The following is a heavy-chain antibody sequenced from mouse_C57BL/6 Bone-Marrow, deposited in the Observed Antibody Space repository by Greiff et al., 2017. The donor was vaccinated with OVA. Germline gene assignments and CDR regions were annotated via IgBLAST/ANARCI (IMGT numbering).Heavy chain of an antibody. D-gene: IGHD1-1*01. CDR3: ATYYYGSLWYFDV. CDR2: IRNKANGYTT. V-gene: IGHV7-3*01. Sequence: EVKLMESGGGLVQPGGSLSLSCAASGFTFTDYYMSWVRQPPGKALEWLGFIRNKANGYTTEYSASVKGRFTISRDNSQSILYLQMNALRAEDSATYYCATYYYGSLWYFDVWGTGTTVTVSS. J-gene: IGHJ1*03. CDR1: GFTFTDYY.